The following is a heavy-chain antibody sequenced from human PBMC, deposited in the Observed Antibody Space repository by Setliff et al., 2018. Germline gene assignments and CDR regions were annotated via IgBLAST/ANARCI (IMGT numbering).Heavy chain of an antibody. CDR1: GYTFNNYD. CDR3: ATGPINNDV. J-gene: IGHJ2*01. CDR2: INPSSGKT. Sequence: GASVKVSCKASGYTFNNYDINWVRQAPGQGLEWMGWINPSSGKTGYALNFQGRVTMTKNTSIATAYVDLSGLMSEDTAVYYCATGPINNDVWGRGTLVTVSS. V-gene: IGHV1-8*02.